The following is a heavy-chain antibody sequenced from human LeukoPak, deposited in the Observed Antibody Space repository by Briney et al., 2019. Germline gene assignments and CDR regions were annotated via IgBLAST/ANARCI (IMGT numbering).Heavy chain of an antibody. CDR2: IKEDGSEI. CDR3: VRDGAVVTSGSYPWRYFQY. J-gene: IGHJ1*01. D-gene: IGHD3-10*01. Sequence: PGGSLRLSCAASGFTFSNYDMNWVRQAPGKGLEWVANIKEDGSEIYYVDVVKGRFTISRDNANNSLYLQMNTLRAEDTAVYYCVRDGAVVTSGSYPWRYFQYWGQGTLVTVSS. CDR1: GFTFSNYD. V-gene: IGHV3-7*01.